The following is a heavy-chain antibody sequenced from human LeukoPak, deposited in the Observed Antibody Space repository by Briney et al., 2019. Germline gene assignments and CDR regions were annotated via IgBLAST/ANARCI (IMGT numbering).Heavy chain of an antibody. CDR1: GFTFSSYG. Sequence: GRSLRLSCAASGFTFSSYGMHWVRQAPGKGLEWVAVIWYDGSNKYYADSVKGRFTISRDNSKNTLYLQMNSLRAEDTAVYCCAKEPRVRYFDWLFDPWGQGTLVTVSS. V-gene: IGHV3-33*06. J-gene: IGHJ5*02. D-gene: IGHD3-9*01. CDR3: AKEPRVRYFDWLFDP. CDR2: IWYDGSNK.